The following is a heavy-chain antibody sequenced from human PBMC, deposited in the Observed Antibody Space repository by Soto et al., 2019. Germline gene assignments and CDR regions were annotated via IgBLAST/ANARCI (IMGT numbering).Heavy chain of an antibody. V-gene: IGHV3-30*18. CDR2: ISYDGSNK. J-gene: IGHJ5*02. CDR3: AKELRLGRYWFDP. CDR1: GFTFSSYG. Sequence: VGSLRLSCAASGFTFSSYGMHWVRQAPGKGLEWVAVISYDGSNKYYADSVKGRFTISRGNSKNTLYLQMNSLRAEDTAVYYCAKELRLGRYWFDPWGQGTLVTVSS. D-gene: IGHD6-19*01.